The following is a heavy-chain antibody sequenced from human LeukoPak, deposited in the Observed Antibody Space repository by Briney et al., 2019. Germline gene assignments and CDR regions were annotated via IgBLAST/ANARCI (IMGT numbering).Heavy chain of an antibody. CDR3: ARLLKCTMDRGVMFGWFDP. J-gene: IGHJ5*02. CDR2: IYYSGST. D-gene: IGHD3-10*01. Sequence: SETLSLTCTVSGGSIGSSSYYWGWIRQPPGKGLEWIGSIYYSGSTYYNPSLKSRVTISVDTSKNQFSLKLSSVTAADTAVYYCARLLKCTMDRGVMFGWFDPWGQGTLVTVSS. V-gene: IGHV4-39*01. CDR1: GGSIGSSSYY.